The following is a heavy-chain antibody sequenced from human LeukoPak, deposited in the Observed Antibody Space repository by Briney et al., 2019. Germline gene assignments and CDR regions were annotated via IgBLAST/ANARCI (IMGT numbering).Heavy chain of an antibody. Sequence: GGSLRLSCATSGFSLRSYAMLWIRQAPGKGLEWVALISFDGSIKSYADSVKGRLTISRDNSENTLYLQMNSLSAEDTAVYYCARDLLPNYYDLSRYLDYWGQGTLVTVSS. CDR1: GFSLRSYA. CDR2: ISFDGSIK. D-gene: IGHD3-22*01. V-gene: IGHV3-30-3*01. J-gene: IGHJ4*02. CDR3: ARDLLPNYYDLSRYLDY.